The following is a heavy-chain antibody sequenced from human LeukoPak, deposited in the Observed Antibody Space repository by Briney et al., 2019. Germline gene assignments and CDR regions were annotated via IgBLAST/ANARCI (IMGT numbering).Heavy chain of an antibody. CDR3: ARCNSILTGCYSDYYYYMDV. CDR1: DGSISSSTYY. Sequence: PSETLSLTCTVSDGSISSSTYYWGWVRQPPGKGLEWIGFIYYSGKSYYNPSLRSRVTISVDTSKNQFSLKLSSVTAADTGVYYCARCNSILTGCYSDYYYYMDVWGKGTTVTVSS. CDR2: IYYSGKS. V-gene: IGHV4-39*01. J-gene: IGHJ6*03. D-gene: IGHD3-9*01.